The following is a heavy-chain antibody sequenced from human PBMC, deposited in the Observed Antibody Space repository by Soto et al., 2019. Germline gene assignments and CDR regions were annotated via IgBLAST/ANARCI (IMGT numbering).Heavy chain of an antibody. Sequence: QVQLVQSRAEVKKPGASVKVSCKASGYTFTSYAMHWVRQAPGQRLEWMGWINAGNGNTKYSQKFQGRVTITRDTAASTAYMELSSLRSEDTAVYYCARGPGGPDGPGDYWGQGTLVTVSS. J-gene: IGHJ4*02. CDR2: INAGNGNT. V-gene: IGHV1-3*01. D-gene: IGHD2-15*01. CDR3: ARGPGGPDGPGDY. CDR1: GYTFTSYA.